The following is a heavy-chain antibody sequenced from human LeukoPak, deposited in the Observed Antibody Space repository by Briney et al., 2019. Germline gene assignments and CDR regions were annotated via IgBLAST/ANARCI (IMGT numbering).Heavy chain of an antibody. V-gene: IGHV4-30-4*01. CDR1: GGSISSGDYY. D-gene: IGHD2-21*02. CDR3: ARDWLTAIRADAFDI. CDR2: IYYSGST. Sequence: SQTLSLTCTVSGGSISSGDYYWSWIRQPPGKGLEWIGYIYYSGSTYYNPSLKSRVTISVDTSKNQFSLKLSSVTAADTAVYYCARDWLTAIRADAFDIWGQGTMVTVSS. J-gene: IGHJ3*02.